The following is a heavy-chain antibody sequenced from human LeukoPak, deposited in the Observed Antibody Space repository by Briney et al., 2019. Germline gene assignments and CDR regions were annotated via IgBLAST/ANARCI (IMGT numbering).Heavy chain of an antibody. Sequence: SETLSLTCTVSGGSISNSSYYWGWIRQPPGKCLEWIVSMYYSGSTYYNPSLKSRATISVDTSKNQFSLKLSSVTAADTAVYYRARHGRMGTINPSYWGQGTLVTVSS. D-gene: IGHD5-24*01. CDR3: ARHGRMGTINPSY. CDR1: GGSISNSSYY. CDR2: MYYSGST. J-gene: IGHJ4*02. V-gene: IGHV4-39*01.